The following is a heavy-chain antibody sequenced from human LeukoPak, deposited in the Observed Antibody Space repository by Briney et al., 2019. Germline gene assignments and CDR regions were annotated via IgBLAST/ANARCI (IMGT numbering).Heavy chain of an antibody. D-gene: IGHD1-7*01. V-gene: IGHV3-33*06. CDR1: GFTFSSYG. CDR3: AKDDGIIGITGTTPDY. Sequence: PGGSLRLSCAASGFTFSSYGMHWVRQAPGKGLEWVAVIWYDGSNKYYADSVKGRFTISRDNSKNTLYLQMNSQRAEDTAVYYCAKDDGIIGITGTTPDYWGQGTLVTVSS. J-gene: IGHJ4*02. CDR2: IWYDGSNK.